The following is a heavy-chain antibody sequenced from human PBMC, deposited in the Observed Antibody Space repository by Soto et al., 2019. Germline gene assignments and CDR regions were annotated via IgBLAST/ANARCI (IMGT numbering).Heavy chain of an antibody. CDR2: ISTDGSRT. V-gene: IGHV3-74*01. D-gene: IGHD3-10*02. CDR1: GFTFSSHW. CDR3: ARDMLGPRAFDY. Sequence: EVQLVESGGGIVQPGGSLRLSCSVSGFTFSSHWMHWVRQAPGKGLVGVSRISTDGSRTTYADSVKGRVTISRDNAKNTLYLDMSSLRAEDTAVYYCARDMLGPRAFDYWGQGTLVTVSS. J-gene: IGHJ4*02.